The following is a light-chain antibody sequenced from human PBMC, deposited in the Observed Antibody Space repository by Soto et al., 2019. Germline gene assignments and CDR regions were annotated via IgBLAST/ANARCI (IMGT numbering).Light chain of an antibody. V-gene: IGLV1-40*01. CDR1: SFNIGAGYD. J-gene: IGLJ2*01. CDR2: GNN. CDR3: QSFDSSLSGSI. Sequence: QSVLTQPPSVSGAPGQRVTISCTGSSFNIGAGYDVHWYRQLPGTAPKLLIYGNNNRPSGVPDRFSGSKSGTSASLAITGLQAEDEADYYCQSFDSSLSGSIFGGGTQLTVL.